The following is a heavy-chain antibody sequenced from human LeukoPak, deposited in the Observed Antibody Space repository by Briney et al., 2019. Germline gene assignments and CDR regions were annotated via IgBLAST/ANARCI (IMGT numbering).Heavy chain of an antibody. CDR3: AKESGVQGVIVY. Sequence: GGSLRLSCAASGFTFDDYAMHWVRQAPGKGLEWVSGISWNSGSIGYADSVKGRFTISRDNAKNSLYLQMNSLRAEDTALYYWAKESGVQGVIVYCGEGTLIIVSS. J-gene: IGHJ4*02. CDR1: GFTFDDYA. CDR2: ISWNSGSI. D-gene: IGHD3-10*01. V-gene: IGHV3-9*01.